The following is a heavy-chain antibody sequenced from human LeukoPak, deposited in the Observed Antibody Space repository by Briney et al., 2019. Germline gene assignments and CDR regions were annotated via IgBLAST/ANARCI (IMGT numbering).Heavy chain of an antibody. J-gene: IGHJ3*01. CDR1: GFTFSSYA. CDR3: ARGPTYYYDSSGYPPWD. CDR2: ISYDGSNK. Sequence: PGRSLRLSCAASGFTFSSYAMHWVRQAPGKGLEWVAVISYDGSNKYYADSVKGRFTISRDNSKNTLYLQMNSLRAEDTAVYYCARGPTYYYDSSGYPPWDWGQGTMVTVSS. D-gene: IGHD3-22*01. V-gene: IGHV3-30-3*01.